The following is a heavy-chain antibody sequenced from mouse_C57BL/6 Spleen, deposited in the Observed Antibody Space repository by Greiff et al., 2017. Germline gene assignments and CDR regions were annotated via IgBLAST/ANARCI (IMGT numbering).Heavy chain of an antibody. J-gene: IGHJ4*01. CDR3: ARGLHYCGSSYYYAMDY. D-gene: IGHD1-1*01. V-gene: IGHV1-61*01. CDR1: GYTFTSYW. CDR2: IYPSDSET. Sequence: QVQLQQPGAELVRPGSSVKLSCKASGYTFTSYWMDWVKQRPGQGLEWIGNIYPSDSETHYNQKFKDKATLTVDKSSSTAYMRLSSLTSEGSAVYYCARGLHYCGSSYYYAMDYWGQGTSVTVST.